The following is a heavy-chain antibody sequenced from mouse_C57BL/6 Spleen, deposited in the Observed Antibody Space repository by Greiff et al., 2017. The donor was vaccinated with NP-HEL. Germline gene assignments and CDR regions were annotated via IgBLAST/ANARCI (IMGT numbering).Heavy chain of an antibody. CDR3: ASQYYGSSDWYFDV. J-gene: IGHJ1*03. CDR2: IYPGSGST. D-gene: IGHD1-1*01. CDR1: GYTFTSYW. V-gene: IGHV1-55*01. Sequence: VQLQQPGAELVKPGASVKMSCKASGYTFTSYWITWVKQRPGQGLEWIGDIYPGSGSTNYNEKFKSKATLTVDTSSSTAYMQLSSLTSEDSAVYYCASQYYGSSDWYFDVWGTGTTVTVSS.